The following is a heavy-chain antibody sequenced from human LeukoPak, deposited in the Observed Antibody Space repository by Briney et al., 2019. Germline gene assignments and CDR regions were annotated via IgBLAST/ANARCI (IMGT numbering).Heavy chain of an antibody. CDR1: GFTFINYA. V-gene: IGHV3-23*01. CDR2: ISGGDSSNT. J-gene: IGHJ4*02. CDR3: ARGGTLVRGGDPFDY. D-gene: IGHD3-10*01. Sequence: GGSLRLSCTASGFTFINYAMSWVRQAPGKGLEWVSGISGGDSSNTYYADSVQGRFTISRDNSKNTVYLQMNTLRAEDTALYYCARGGTLVRGGDPFDYWGQGTLVTVSS.